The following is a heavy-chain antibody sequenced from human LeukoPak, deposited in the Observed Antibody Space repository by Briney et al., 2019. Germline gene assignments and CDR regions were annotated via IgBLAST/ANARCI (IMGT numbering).Heavy chain of an antibody. J-gene: IGHJ4*02. CDR3: ATSSPSDY. Sequence: PGGSLRLSCAASGFTFSSYSMNWVRQAPGRGLEWVSSISSSTSYIYYANSVKGRFTISRDNAKNSLNLQMNSLRAEDTALYYCATSSPSDYWGQGTLVTVSS. V-gene: IGHV3-21*01. CDR2: ISSSTSYI. CDR1: GFTFSSYS.